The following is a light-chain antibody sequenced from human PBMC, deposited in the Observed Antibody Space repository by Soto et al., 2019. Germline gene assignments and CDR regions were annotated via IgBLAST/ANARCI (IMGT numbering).Light chain of an antibody. CDR2: GAS. Sequence: DIQMTQSPSSLSASIGDRVTITCRASQDIRDDLGWYQQKPGKAPKRLIFGASSLQSGVPSRFSGSGSGTEFNLTISSLQPEDFATYYCLQHTTFPWTLGQGTKVEIK. J-gene: IGKJ1*01. CDR1: QDIRDD. CDR3: LQHTTFPWT. V-gene: IGKV1-17*01.